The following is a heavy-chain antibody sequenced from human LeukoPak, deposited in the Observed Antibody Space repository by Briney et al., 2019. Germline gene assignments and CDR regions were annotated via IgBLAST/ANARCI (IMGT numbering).Heavy chain of an antibody. V-gene: IGHV3-30*04. CDR2: ISHDGGTK. J-gene: IGHJ4*02. Sequence: PGRSLRLSCAASGFTFSNYPLHWVRQAPGKGLEWVTVISHDGGTKYYADSVKGRFTISRDDSKNTLYLQMNSLRLDDTAIYYWGKDPFGAAPDYFNYGGQEPLAT. CDR1: GFTFSNYP. D-gene: IGHD3-16*01. CDR3: GKDPFGAAPDYFNY.